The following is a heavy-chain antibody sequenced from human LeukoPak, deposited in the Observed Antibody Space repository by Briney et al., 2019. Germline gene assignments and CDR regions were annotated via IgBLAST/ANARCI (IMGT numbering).Heavy chain of an antibody. Sequence: ASVKVSCKASGYTFTSYYMHWVRQAPGQGLEWMGIINPSGGSTSYAQKFQGRVTMTRDTSTSTVCMELSSLRSEDTAVYYCARDRYPGAYHSGYGWDYYGMDVWGQGTTVTVSS. J-gene: IGHJ6*02. CDR3: ARDRYPGAYHSGYGWDYYGMDV. CDR2: INPSGGST. V-gene: IGHV1-46*01. CDR1: GYTFTSYY. D-gene: IGHD5-12*01.